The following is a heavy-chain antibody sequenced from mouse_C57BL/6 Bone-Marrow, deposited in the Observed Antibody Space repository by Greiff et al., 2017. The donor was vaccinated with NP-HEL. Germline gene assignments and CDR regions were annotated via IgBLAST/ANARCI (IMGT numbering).Heavy chain of an antibody. D-gene: IGHD3-2*02. CDR3: TSLHSSGYVYYYAMDY. CDR1: GFTFSSYA. CDR2: ISSGGDYI. Sequence: EVKLVESGEGLVKPGGSLKLSCAASGFTFSSYAMSWVRQTPEKRLEWVAYISSGGDYIYYADTVKGRFTISRDNARNTLYLQMSSLKSEDTAMYYCTSLHSSGYVYYYAMDYWGQGTSVTVSS. V-gene: IGHV5-9-1*02. J-gene: IGHJ4*01.